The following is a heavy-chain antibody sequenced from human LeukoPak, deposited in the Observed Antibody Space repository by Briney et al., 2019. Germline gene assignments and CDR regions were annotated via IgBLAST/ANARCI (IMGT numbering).Heavy chain of an antibody. CDR1: GFSSSDYY. CDR2: ISSSGSTI. CDR3: ARDIVATTHDY. D-gene: IGHD5-12*01. J-gene: IGHJ4*02. V-gene: IGHV3-11*01. Sequence: PGGSLRLSCAPSGFSSSDYYMSWVRHAPGKGLGWVSYISSSGSTIYYADSVKRRFTISRDNAKNSLYLQMNSLRAEDTAVYYCARDIVATTHDYWGQGTLVTVSS.